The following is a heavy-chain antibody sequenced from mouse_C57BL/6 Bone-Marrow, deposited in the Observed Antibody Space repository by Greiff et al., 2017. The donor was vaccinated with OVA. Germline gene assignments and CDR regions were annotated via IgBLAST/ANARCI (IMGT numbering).Heavy chain of an antibody. CDR2: IHPSDSDT. CDR1: GYTFTSYW. J-gene: IGHJ2*01. CDR3: AMRYTTGYFDD. Sequence: QVQLQQPGAELVKPGASVKVSCKASGYTFTSYWMHWVKQRPGQGLEWIGWIHPSDSDTNYHHKFKGKATWTVDKSSSTAYMQLSSLTSEDSAGYYGAMRYTTGYFDDWGKGTTLTVSS. V-gene: IGHV1-74*01. D-gene: IGHD2-12*01.